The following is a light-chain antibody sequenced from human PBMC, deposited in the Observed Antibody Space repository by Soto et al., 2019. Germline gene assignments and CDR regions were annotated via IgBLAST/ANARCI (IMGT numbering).Light chain of an antibody. CDR2: GAS. CDR1: QSVSSSY. Sequence: EIVLTQSPGTLSLSPGERATLSCRASQSVSSSYLAWYQQKPGQAPRLLIYGASSRATGITDRFSGSGSGTDMTLTISRLEPEDFAVYYCQQYGSSPPGLTFGGGTKVEIK. CDR3: QQYGSSPPGLT. J-gene: IGKJ4*02. V-gene: IGKV3-20*01.